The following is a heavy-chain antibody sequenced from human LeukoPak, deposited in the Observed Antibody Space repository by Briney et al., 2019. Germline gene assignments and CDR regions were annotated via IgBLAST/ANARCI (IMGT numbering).Heavy chain of an antibody. CDR1: GYTFTSYA. CDR2: INAGNGNT. Sequence: ASVKVSCKASGYTFTSYAMHWVRQAPGQRLEWMGWINAGNGNTKYLQKFQGRVTITRDTSASTAYMVLSSLRSEDTAVYYCARDIYRVVTANNYFDYWGQGTLVTVSS. V-gene: IGHV1-3*01. J-gene: IGHJ4*02. D-gene: IGHD2-21*02. CDR3: ARDIYRVVTANNYFDY.